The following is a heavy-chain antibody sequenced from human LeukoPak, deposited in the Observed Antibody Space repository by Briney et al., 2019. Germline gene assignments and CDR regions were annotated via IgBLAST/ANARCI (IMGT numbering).Heavy chain of an antibody. CDR1: GYSISSGYY. V-gene: IGHV4-38-2*02. Sequence: PSETLSLTCTVSGYSISSGYYWGWIRQPPGKGLEWIGSIYHSGSTYYNPSLKSRVTISVDTSKNQFSLKLSSVTAADTAVYYCARGALYSSSWYYYFDYWGQGTLVTVSS. J-gene: IGHJ4*02. D-gene: IGHD6-13*01. CDR2: IYHSGST. CDR3: ARGALYSSSWYYYFDY.